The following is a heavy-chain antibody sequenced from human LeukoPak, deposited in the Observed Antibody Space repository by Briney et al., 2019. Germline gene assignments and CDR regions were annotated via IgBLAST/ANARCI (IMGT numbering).Heavy chain of an antibody. Sequence: SETLSLTCAVYGGSFSGYYWSWIRQPPGKGLEWIGEINHSGSTNYNPSLKSRVTISVDTSKNQFSLKLSSVTAADTAVYYCARASNGWNKDFDYWGQGTLVTVSS. CDR1: GGSFSGYY. J-gene: IGHJ4*02. D-gene: IGHD6-19*01. CDR3: ARASNGWNKDFDY. CDR2: INHSGST. V-gene: IGHV4-34*01.